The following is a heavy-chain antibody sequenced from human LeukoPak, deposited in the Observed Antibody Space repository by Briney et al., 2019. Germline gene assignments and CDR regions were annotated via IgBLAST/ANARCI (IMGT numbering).Heavy chain of an antibody. CDR2: IIPIFGTA. Sequence: ASVKVSCKASGGTFSSYAISWVRQAPGQGLEWMGGIIPIFGTANYAQKFQGRVTITADESTSTAYMELSSLRSEDTAVYYCARDTGPSRRGGGSGSYAPYYYYGMDVWGQGTTVIVSS. CDR1: GGTFSSYA. CDR3: ARDTGPSRRGGGSGSYAPYYYYGMDV. J-gene: IGHJ6*02. D-gene: IGHD3-10*01. V-gene: IGHV1-69*13.